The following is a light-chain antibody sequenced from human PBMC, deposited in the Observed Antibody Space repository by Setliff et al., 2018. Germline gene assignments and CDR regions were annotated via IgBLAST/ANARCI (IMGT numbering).Light chain of an antibody. CDR3: CSYAGSSTYV. V-gene: IGLV2-23*02. CDR1: RSDVGGYNY. CDR2: DVT. Sequence: QSALTQPASVSGSPGQSITISCTGTRSDVGGYNYVSWYQQHPGKAPKLMIYDVTKWPSGVSNRFSGSKSGNTASLTISGLQAEDEADYYCCSYAGSSTYVFGTGTKVTVL. J-gene: IGLJ1*01.